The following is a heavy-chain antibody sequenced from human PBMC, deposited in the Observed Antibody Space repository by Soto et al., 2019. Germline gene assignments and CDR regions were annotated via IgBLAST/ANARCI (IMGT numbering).Heavy chain of an antibody. J-gene: IGHJ6*02. Sequence: GGSLRLSCAASGFTFSTYWMHWVRQAPGKGLVWVSRINSDGSSASYADSVKGRFTISRDNAKNTLYLQMNSLRAEDTAVYYCARVESGSSRWYYYYGMDVWGQGTTVTVSS. CDR2: INSDGSSA. CDR1: GFTFSTYW. CDR3: ARVESGSSRWYYYYGMDV. V-gene: IGHV3-74*01. D-gene: IGHD6-13*01.